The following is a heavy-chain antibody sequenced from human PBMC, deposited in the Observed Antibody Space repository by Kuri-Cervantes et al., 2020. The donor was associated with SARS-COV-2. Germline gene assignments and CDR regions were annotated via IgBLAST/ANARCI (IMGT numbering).Heavy chain of an antibody. D-gene: IGHD3-10*01. CDR2: INHSGST. Sequence: SETLSLTCAVYGGSFSGYYWSWIRQPPGKGLEWIGEINHSGSTNYNPSLKSRVTISVDTSKNQFSLKLSSVTVADTAVYYCARTSYGSALYWGQGTLVTVSS. CDR3: ARTSYGSALY. V-gene: IGHV4-34*01. J-gene: IGHJ4*02. CDR1: GGSFSGYY.